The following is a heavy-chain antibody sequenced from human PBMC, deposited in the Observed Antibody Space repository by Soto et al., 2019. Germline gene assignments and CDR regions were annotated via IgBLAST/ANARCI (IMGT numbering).Heavy chain of an antibody. Sequence: GGSLRLSCAASGFSLRDYGMHWVRQAPGKGLEYVAAVSDDGSEQYYADSVRGRFTISRDNSKNTVYLQLDSLTTGDTAVYYCARDPTGGYSHYEYWGQGALVTVSS. V-gene: IGHV3-30*17. CDR3: ARDPTGGYSHYEY. CDR1: GFSLRDYG. CDR2: VSDDGSEQ. J-gene: IGHJ4*02. D-gene: IGHD1-26*01.